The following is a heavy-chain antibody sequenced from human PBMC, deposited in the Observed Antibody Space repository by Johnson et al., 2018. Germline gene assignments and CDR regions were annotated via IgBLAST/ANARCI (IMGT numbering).Heavy chain of an antibody. CDR2: ISYDGSNK. V-gene: IGHV3-30-3*01. D-gene: IGHD4-23*01. Sequence: VQLVETGGGVVQPGRSLRLSCAASGFTFSSYPMHWVRQAPGKGLEWVAIISYDGSNKYYADSVNGRFTISRENSKNTLYLQMNSLRGDDTATYYCARESPGGNPHDAFDVWGQGTMVTVSS. CDR1: GFTFSSYP. J-gene: IGHJ3*01. CDR3: ARESPGGNPHDAFDV.